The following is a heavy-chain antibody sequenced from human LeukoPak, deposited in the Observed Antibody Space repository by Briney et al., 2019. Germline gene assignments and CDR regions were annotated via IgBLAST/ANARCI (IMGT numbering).Heavy chain of an antibody. CDR1: GFTVSTDH. D-gene: IGHD1-26*01. V-gene: IGHV3-53*01. CDR2: IYAGGST. CDR3: ARVWELSFDY. Sequence: GGSLTLSCAASGFTVSTDHMSWVRQAPGKGLEWVSVIYAGGSTHYADSGKGRFTISRDNFKNTVFLQMNSLRAEDTAVYYCARVWELSFDYWGQGTLVTVSS. J-gene: IGHJ4*02.